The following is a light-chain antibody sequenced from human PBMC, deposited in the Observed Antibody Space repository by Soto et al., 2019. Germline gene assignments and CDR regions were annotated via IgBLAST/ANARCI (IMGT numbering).Light chain of an antibody. CDR1: QSISNS. V-gene: IGKV1-5*01. Sequence: IQMTQNTSTLSASVGDRVTITCRASQSISNSLAWYQQKPGKAPKVLIYDASSLERGVPSRFSGSGSGTEFILTISSLQQDDFGSYCCQHYARRWTSAQGAKA. CDR2: DAS. J-gene: IGKJ1*01. CDR3: QHYARRWT.